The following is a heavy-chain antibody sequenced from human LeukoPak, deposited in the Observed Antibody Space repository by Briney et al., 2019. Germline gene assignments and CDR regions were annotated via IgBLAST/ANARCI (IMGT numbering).Heavy chain of an antibody. D-gene: IGHD3-10*01. V-gene: IGHV1-2*02. CDR1: GYTFTGYY. CDR2: INPNSGGT. J-gene: IGHJ4*02. Sequence: GASVKVSCKASGYTFTGYYMHWVRQAPGQGLEWMGWINPNSGGTNYAQKFQGRVTMTRDTSISTAYMELSRLRSDDTAVYYCARDGYTMVRGYHNPPGYWGQGTLVTVSS. CDR3: ARDGYTMVRGYHNPPGY.